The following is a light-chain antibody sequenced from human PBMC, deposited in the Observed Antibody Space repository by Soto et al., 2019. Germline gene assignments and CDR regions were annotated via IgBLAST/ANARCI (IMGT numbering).Light chain of an antibody. CDR2: DAS. Sequence: DIQMTQSPSTLSASVGDRVTITCRASQSISSWLAWYQQKPGKAPKLLIYDASSLESGVPSRFSGSGSGTEFILTIISLQPDDFSTYYCQQYNSYSPWTFGQGTKVEIK. CDR1: QSISSW. J-gene: IGKJ1*01. V-gene: IGKV1-5*01. CDR3: QQYNSYSPWT.